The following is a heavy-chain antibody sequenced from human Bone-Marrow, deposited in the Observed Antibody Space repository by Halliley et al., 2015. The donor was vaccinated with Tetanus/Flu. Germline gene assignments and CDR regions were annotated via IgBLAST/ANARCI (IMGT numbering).Heavy chain of an antibody. CDR1: GGSISSYY. V-gene: IGHV4-59*01. CDR3: ARPSYDILTGYQWYSDL. Sequence: TLSLTCTVSGGSISSYYWSWIRQSPGKGLEWIGYIYSSGSTNYNPSLESRVTISVDTSKNQFSLRLTSVTAADTAVYYCARPSYDILTGYQWYSDLWGRGTLVTVSS. CDR2: IYSSGST. D-gene: IGHD3-9*01. J-gene: IGHJ2*01.